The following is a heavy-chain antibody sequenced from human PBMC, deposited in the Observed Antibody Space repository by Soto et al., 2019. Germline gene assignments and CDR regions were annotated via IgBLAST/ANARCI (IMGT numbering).Heavy chain of an antibody. J-gene: IGHJ4*02. V-gene: IGHV3-48*02. D-gene: IGHD1-1*01. Sequence: VQLVASGGGLVQPGGSLRLSCAASGFTFSGYNMNWIPQAPGKGLEWVSCIKSDSSGIWYADSVKGRFTMSRDNAKNSLHLQMNSRRDEDTAVYFCARDSNWSSDYWGQGTLVAVSS. CDR2: IKSDSSGI. CDR1: GFTFSGYN. CDR3: ARDSNWSSDY.